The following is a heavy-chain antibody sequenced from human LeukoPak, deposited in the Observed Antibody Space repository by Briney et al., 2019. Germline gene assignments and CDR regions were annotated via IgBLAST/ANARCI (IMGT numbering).Heavy chain of an antibody. V-gene: IGHV3-64*01. CDR1: GFTFSTHA. D-gene: IGHD4-17*01. J-gene: IGHJ6*02. CDR3: ARAIYVDYASTDYFYYFGLDV. CDR2: ITINGGST. Sequence: PGGSLRLSCVASGFTFSTHAMHWVRQAPGKGLEYVSGITINGGSTYYLNSVKGRFTVSRDNSKNTLFLQMGSLRAEDMGVYYCARAIYVDYASTDYFYYFGLDVWGQGTTVTVSS.